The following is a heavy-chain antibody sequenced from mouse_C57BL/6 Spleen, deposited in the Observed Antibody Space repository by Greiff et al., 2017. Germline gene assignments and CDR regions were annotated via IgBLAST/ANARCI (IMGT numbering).Heavy chain of an antibody. V-gene: IGHV14-4*01. CDR1: GFNIKDDY. CDR3: TGTTVVADY. D-gene: IGHD1-1*01. CDR2: IDPENGDT. Sequence: VQLQQSGAELVRPGASVKLSCTASGFNIKDDYMHWVKQRPEQGLEWIGWIDPENGDTEYASKFQGKATITADTSSNTAYLQLSSLTSEDTAVYYCTGTTVVADYWGQGTTLTVSS. J-gene: IGHJ2*01.